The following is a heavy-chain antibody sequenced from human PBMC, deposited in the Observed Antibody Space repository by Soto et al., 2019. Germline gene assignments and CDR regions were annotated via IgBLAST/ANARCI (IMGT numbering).Heavy chain of an antibody. D-gene: IGHD6-13*01. J-gene: IGHJ4*02. Sequence: PSETLSLTCTVSGGSVSSGNYYWSWIRQPPGKGLEWIGYFYYTGSTNYNPSLKSPVTISIDASKNQFSLRLSSVTAADTATYHCVHSEIEAAGPFDYWGQGTLVTVS. CDR1: GGSVSSGNYY. V-gene: IGHV4-61*01. CDR3: VHSEIEAAGPFDY. CDR2: FYYTGST.